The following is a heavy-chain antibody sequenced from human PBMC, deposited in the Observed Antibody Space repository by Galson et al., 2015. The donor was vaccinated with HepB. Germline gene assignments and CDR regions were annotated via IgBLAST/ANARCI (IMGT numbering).Heavy chain of an antibody. CDR1: GFTFSSHA. V-gene: IGHV3-23*01. Sequence: SLRLSCAASGFTFSSHAMSWVRQAPGKGLEWVSAISGSGGSTYYADSVKGRFTISRDNSKNTLYLQMNSLRAEDTAVYYCAKDPAYYDFWSGYYDYWGQGTLVTVSS. CDR2: ISGSGGST. D-gene: IGHD3-3*01. CDR3: AKDPAYYDFWSGYYDY. J-gene: IGHJ4*02.